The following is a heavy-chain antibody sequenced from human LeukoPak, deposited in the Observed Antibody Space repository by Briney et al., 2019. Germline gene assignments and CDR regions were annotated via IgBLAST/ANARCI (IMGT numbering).Heavy chain of an antibody. V-gene: IGHV1-69*01. CDR2: IIPIFGTA. CDR1: GGTFSSYA. J-gene: IGHJ4*02. D-gene: IGHD4-17*01. CDR3: ARSNGDYRKEPFDY. Sequence: GTSVKVSCKASGGTFSSYAISWVRQAPGQGLEWMGGIIPIFGTANYAQKFQGRVTITADESTSTAYMELSSLRSEDTAVYYCARSNGDYRKEPFDYWGQGTLVTVSS.